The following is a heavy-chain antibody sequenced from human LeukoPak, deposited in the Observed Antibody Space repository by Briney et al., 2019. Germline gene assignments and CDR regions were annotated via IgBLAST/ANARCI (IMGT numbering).Heavy chain of an antibody. CDR1: GGSISSGGYY. V-gene: IGHV4-31*03. J-gene: IGHJ4*02. CDR3: ARDRSSGSIDY. CDR2: IYYSGST. Sequence: KPSETLSLTCTVSGGSISSGGYYWSWIRQHPGKGLEWIGYIYYSGSTYYNPSLKSRVTISVDTSKNQFSLKLSSVTAADTAVYYCARDRSSGSIDYWGQGTLVTVSS. D-gene: IGHD3-10*01.